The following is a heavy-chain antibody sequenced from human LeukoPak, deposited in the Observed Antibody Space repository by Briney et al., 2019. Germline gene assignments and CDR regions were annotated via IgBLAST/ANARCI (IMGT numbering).Heavy chain of an antibody. CDR3: ARVGSRGYYFDY. V-gene: IGHV3-11*06. CDR1: GFTVSSNC. CDR2: ISGSSTYT. Sequence: GGSLRLSCAASGFTVSSNCMIWVRQPPGKGLEWVSHISGSSTYTNYADSVKGRFTISRDNANNSLYLQMNSLTAEDTAVFYCARVGSRGYYFDYWGQGTLVSVSS. D-gene: IGHD1-26*01. J-gene: IGHJ4*02.